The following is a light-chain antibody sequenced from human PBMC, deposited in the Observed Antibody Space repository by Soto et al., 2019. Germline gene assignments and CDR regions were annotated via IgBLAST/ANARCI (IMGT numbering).Light chain of an antibody. CDR1: QIVSSY. V-gene: IGKV3-11*01. CDR3: QQRSSWYT. Sequence: EIVLTQSPATLSLSPGERATLSCRASQIVSSYLAWYQQKPGQAPRLLIYDASTRATGIPARFSGSGSGTDFTLTIISLEPEDFAVYYCQQRSSWYTFGQGTKLEIK. J-gene: IGKJ2*01. CDR2: DAS.